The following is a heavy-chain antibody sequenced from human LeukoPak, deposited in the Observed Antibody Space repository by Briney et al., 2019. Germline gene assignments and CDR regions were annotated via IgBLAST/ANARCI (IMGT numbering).Heavy chain of an antibody. CDR2: INPNSGGT. Sequence: ASVKVSCKASGYTFTGYYMHWVRQAPGQGLEWMGWINPNSGGTNYAQKFQGRVTMTRDTSISTAYMELSRLRSDDTAVYYCARDPYYSNNYYYYYGMDVWGQGTTVTVSS. CDR3: ARDPYYSNNYYYYYGMDV. J-gene: IGHJ6*02. CDR1: GYTFTGYY. V-gene: IGHV1-2*02. D-gene: IGHD3-10*01.